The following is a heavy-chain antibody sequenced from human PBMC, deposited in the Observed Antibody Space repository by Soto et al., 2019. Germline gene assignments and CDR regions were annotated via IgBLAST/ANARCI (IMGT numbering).Heavy chain of an antibody. CDR2: IIPILGIA. Sequence: QVQLVQSGAEVKKPGSSVKVSCKASGGTFSSYTISWVRQAPGQGLEWMGRIIPILGIANYAQKFQGRVTITADKSXXTXYXXLSSLRSEDTAVYYCARDRGDYDILTGYYLGWFDPWGQGTLVTVSS. CDR3: ARDRGDYDILTGYYLGWFDP. CDR1: GGTFSSYT. J-gene: IGHJ5*02. D-gene: IGHD3-9*01. V-gene: IGHV1-69*08.